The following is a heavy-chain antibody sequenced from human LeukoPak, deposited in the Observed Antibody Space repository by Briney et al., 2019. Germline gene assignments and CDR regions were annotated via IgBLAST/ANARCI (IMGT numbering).Heavy chain of an antibody. J-gene: IGHJ6*02. CDR1: GYTFTSYA. CDR2: INAGNGNT. V-gene: IGHV1-3*01. D-gene: IGHD3-10*01. Sequence: VASVKVSCKASGYTFTSYAMHWVRQAPGQRLEWMGWINAGNGNTKYSQKFQGRVTITRDTSASTAYMELSSLRSKDTAVYYCAREAYYGSGSYYGMDVWGQGTTVTVSS. CDR3: AREAYYGSGSYYGMDV.